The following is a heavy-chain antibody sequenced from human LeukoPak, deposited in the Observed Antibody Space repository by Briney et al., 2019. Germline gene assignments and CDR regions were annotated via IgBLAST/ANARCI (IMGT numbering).Heavy chain of an antibody. CDR3: ATYTKDFGDRPRWFDP. CDR1: GGTLSTYA. V-gene: IGHV1-69*11. Sequence: ASVKVSCKASGGTLSTYAINWARQAPGQGLEWMGRIIPILGTATHAQNFQGRVTITTDESTNTAYMELSSLRSEDSAVYYCATYTKDFGDRPRWFDPWGQGTLVTVSS. D-gene: IGHD4/OR15-4a*01. J-gene: IGHJ5*02. CDR2: IIPILGTA.